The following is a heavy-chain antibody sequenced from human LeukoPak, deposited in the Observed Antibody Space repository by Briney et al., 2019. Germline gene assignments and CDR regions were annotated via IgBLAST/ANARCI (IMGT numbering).Heavy chain of an antibody. Sequence: SETLSLTCTVSGGSISSSSYYWGWIRQPPGKGLEWIGSIYYSGSTYYNPSLKSRVTISVDTSKNQFSLKLSSVTAADTAVYYCARVRRAAETLYYYYMDVWGKGTTVTVSS. V-gene: IGHV4-39*07. CDR1: GGSISSSSYY. D-gene: IGHD6-13*01. CDR2: IYYSGST. CDR3: ARVRRAAETLYYYYMDV. J-gene: IGHJ6*03.